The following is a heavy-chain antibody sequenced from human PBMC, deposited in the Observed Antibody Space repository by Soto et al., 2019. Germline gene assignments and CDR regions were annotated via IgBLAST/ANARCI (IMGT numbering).Heavy chain of an antibody. V-gene: IGHV1-46*01. CDR3: ARDRDAAMASYYYYGMDV. J-gene: IGHJ6*02. CDR1: GYTFTAYY. Sequence: ASVKVSCKASGYTFTAYYMHWVRQAPGQGLEWMGLISPTGFSTTYAQRFQGRVTMTRDTSTSTVYMELSNLRSEDTAVYYCARDRDAAMASYYYYGMDVWGQGTTVTVSS. D-gene: IGHD5-18*01. CDR2: ISPTGFST.